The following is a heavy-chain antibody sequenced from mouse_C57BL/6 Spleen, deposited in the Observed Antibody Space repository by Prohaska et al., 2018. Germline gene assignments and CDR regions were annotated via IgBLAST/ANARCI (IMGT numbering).Heavy chain of an antibody. CDR3: ARYYGKGDFDY. CDR1: GYTFTTYG. D-gene: IGHD2-1*01. Sequence: QIQLVQSGPELKKPGETVKISYKASGYTFTTYGMSWVKQAPEKCLKWMCCINTYSGVQTYADDFKGRFAFALETSASTAYLQINNLKNEDTATYFCARYYGKGDFDYWRQGTTLTVSS. J-gene: IGHJ2*01. CDR2: INTYSGVQ. V-gene: IGHV9-3*01.